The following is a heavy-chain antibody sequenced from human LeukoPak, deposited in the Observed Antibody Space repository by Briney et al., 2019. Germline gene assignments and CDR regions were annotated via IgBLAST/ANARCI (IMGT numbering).Heavy chain of an antibody. J-gene: IGHJ3*02. CDR3: GRNDVEYAFDI. Sequence: SVNVSCKASGGTFISYAISWVRPAPGQGLEWMGGIIPIFGTANYAQKFQGRVTITADESTSTAYMELRRRSSEDTAVYYFGRNDVEYAFDIWGEGAMVTVSS. CDR1: GGTFISYA. CDR2: IIPIFGTA. D-gene: IGHD1-1*01. V-gene: IGHV1-69*01.